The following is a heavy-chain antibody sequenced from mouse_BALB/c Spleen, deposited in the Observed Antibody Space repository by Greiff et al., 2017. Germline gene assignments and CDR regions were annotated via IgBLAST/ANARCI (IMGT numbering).Heavy chain of an antibody. CDR2: INPSTGYT. Sequence: VQLQQSGAELAKPGASVKMSCKASGYTFTSYWMHWVKQRPGQGLEWIGYINPSTGYTEYNQKFKDKATLTADKSSSTAYMQLSSLTSEDSAVYYCARPLMDYWGQGTSVTVSS. V-gene: IGHV1-7*01. J-gene: IGHJ4*01. CDR3: ARPLMDY. CDR1: GYTFTSYW.